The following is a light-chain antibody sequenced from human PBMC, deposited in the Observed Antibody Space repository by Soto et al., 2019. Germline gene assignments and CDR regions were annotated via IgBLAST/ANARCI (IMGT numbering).Light chain of an antibody. CDR3: LQDYNYPRT. CDR1: QGIRTE. J-gene: IGKJ2*01. V-gene: IGKV1-6*01. Sequence: AIQMTQSPSSLSASVVDRVTITCRASQGIRTELAWYQQKAGKAPQLLIYASSTLQSGVPSRFSGSGSGTDFTLTISSLQPEDFATYYCLQDYNYPRTFGQGTKLEIK. CDR2: ASS.